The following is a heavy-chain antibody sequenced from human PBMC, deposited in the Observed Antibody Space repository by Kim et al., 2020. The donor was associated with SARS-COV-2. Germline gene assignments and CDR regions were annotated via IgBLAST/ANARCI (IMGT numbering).Heavy chain of an antibody. D-gene: IGHD3-9*01. CDR3: AKDTPLYYDILTGYYTKYYFAY. V-gene: IGHV3-23*01. Sequence: GGSLRLSCAASGFTFSSYAMSWVRQAPGKGLEWVSAISGRGGSTYYADSVKGRFTISRDNSKNTLYLQMNSLRAEDTAVYYCAKDTPLYYDILTGYYTKYYFAYWGQGTLVTVSS. CDR1: GFTFSSYA. CDR2: ISGRGGST. J-gene: IGHJ4*02.